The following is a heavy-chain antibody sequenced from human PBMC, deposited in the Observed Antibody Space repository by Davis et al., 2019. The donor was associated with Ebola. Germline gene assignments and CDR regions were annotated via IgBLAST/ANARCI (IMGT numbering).Heavy chain of an antibody. CDR2: FYYSGST. V-gene: IGHV4-39*07. CDR1: GGSISSSSYY. CDR3: AGGVYYYYGMDV. J-gene: IGHJ6*02. Sequence: MPSETLSLTCTVSGGSISSSSYYWGWIRQPPGKGLEWIGSFYYSGSTYYNPSLKRRVTLSVDTDKNQFSLKLISVAAADTAGYYCAGGVYYYYGMDVWGQGTTVTVSS.